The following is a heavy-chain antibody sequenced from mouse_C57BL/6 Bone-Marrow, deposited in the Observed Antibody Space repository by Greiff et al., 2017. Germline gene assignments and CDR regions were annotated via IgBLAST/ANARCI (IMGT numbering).Heavy chain of an antibody. CDR3: ARWDDGYLDY. V-gene: IGHV1-58*01. CDR1: GYTFTSYG. J-gene: IGHJ2*01. Sequence: EVQLQQPGAELVRPGSSVKMSCKTSGYTFTSYGINWVKQRPGQGLEWIGYLYLGSGYTKYNEKFKGKATLTSDTSSSTAYMQLSSLTSEDSAIYFCARWDDGYLDYWGQGTTLTVSS. D-gene: IGHD2-3*01. CDR2: LYLGSGYT.